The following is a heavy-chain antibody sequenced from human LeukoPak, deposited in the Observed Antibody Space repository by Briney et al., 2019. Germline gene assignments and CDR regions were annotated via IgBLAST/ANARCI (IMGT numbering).Heavy chain of an antibody. CDR1: GASISTSSHY. D-gene: IGHD2-15*01. J-gene: IGHJ4*02. Sequence: SETLSLTCTVSGASISTSSHYWGWIRQPPGKGLEWIGEINHSGSTNYNPSLKSRVTISVDTSKNQFSLKLSSVTAADTAVYYCARVLDSYYFDYWGQGTLVTVSS. CDR3: ARVLDSYYFDY. V-gene: IGHV4-39*07. CDR2: INHSGST.